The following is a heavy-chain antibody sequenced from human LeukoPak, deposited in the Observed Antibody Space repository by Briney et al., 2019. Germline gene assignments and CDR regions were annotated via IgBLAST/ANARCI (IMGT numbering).Heavy chain of an antibody. Sequence: GGSLRLSCAASGFTFSTSAMSWVRQAPGKGLEWVSGISGSGDSTYYVDSVKGRFTISRDNSKSTLYLQMNSLRAEDTAVYYCARAYYDSSGHDYWGQGTLVTVSS. V-gene: IGHV3-23*01. CDR2: ISGSGDST. CDR1: GFTFSTSA. CDR3: ARAYYDSSGHDY. J-gene: IGHJ4*02. D-gene: IGHD3-22*01.